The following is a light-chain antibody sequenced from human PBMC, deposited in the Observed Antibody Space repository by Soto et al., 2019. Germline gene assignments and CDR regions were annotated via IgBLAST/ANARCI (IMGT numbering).Light chain of an antibody. V-gene: IGLV2-14*01. CDR2: EVR. Sequence: QSVLTQPRSVSGSPGQSVTISCSGTSSDVGGYEYVSWYQQYPGKAPKLMIYEVRDRPSGVSHRFSGSKSGNTASLTISGLQAEDEADYYCTSYTTSTTVVFGTATKLTVL. J-gene: IGLJ1*01. CDR1: SSDVGGYEY. CDR3: TSYTTSTTVV.